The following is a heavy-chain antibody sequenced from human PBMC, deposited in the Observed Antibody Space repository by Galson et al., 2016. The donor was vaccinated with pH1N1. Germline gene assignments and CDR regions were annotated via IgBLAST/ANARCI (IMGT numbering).Heavy chain of an antibody. CDR2: IRGDGTQI. D-gene: IGHD3-16*02. Sequence: SLRLSCAGSGISLSSSWMTWVRQAPGKGLEWVANIRGDGTQIHYVDSVKGRFTISRDNAKNSLFLQMNDLKAEDTAVYYCARNFTRSRYHDGPFYYDAFDTWGRGTMVTVSS. CDR3: ARNFTRSRYHDGPFYYDAFDT. V-gene: IGHV3-7*01. CDR1: GISLSSSW. J-gene: IGHJ3*02.